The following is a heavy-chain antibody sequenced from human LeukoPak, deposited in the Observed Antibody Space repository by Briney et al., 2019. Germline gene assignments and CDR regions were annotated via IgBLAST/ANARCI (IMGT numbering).Heavy chain of an antibody. CDR1: GFTFSSHW. CDR2: INSDGSRT. Sequence: GGSLRFSCAASGFTFSSHWMHWVRQGPGKGLVWVSRINSDGSRTIYADSVKGRFTISRDSAKNTLYLQMNSLRAEDTAVYYCAREVGDYYDSSGSFGYWGQGTLVTVSS. V-gene: IGHV3-74*01. J-gene: IGHJ4*02. CDR3: AREVGDYYDSSGSFGY. D-gene: IGHD3-22*01.